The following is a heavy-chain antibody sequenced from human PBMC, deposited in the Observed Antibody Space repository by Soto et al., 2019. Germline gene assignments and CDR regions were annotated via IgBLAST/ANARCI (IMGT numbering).Heavy chain of an antibody. CDR2: TYHTGST. V-gene: IGHV4-31*03. Sequence: QVQLQESGPGLVKPSQTLSLTCTVSGGSISIGVYYWNWIRQHPGKGLEWIGYTYHTGSTYYNPSLERRVTISVDPSKNHFSLKLSSVTAADTAVYYCARIGNPDASLYFDYWGQGTLVTVSS. CDR1: GGSISIGVYY. D-gene: IGHD2-2*01. CDR3: ARIGNPDASLYFDY. J-gene: IGHJ4*02.